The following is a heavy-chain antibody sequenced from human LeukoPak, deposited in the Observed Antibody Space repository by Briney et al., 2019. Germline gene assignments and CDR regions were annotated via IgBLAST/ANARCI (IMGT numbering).Heavy chain of an antibody. V-gene: IGHV1-2*02. Sequence: ASVKVSCKASGYTFSDFYIHWVRQAPGQGLEYVGWITPKSGDTYSPQRFQGRVTMTRDASISTAYMELSSLRSDDTAVYFCARVRLADERAWAHWGQGTLVTVSS. J-gene: IGHJ1*01. D-gene: IGHD3-3*02. CDR1: GYTFSDFY. CDR2: ITPKSGDT. CDR3: ARVRLADERAWAH.